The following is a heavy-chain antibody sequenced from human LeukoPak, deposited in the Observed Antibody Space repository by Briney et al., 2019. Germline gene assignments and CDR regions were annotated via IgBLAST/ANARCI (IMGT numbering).Heavy chain of an antibody. CDR3: ARGYCGGDCYHLEVDY. D-gene: IGHD2-21*02. CDR1: GYTFTSYG. CDR2: ISAYNGNT. V-gene: IGHV1-18*01. J-gene: IGHJ4*02. Sequence: GASVKVSCKASGYTFTSYGISWVRQAPGQGLEWMGWISAYNGNTNYAQKLQGRVTMTTDTSTSTAYMELRSLGSDDTSVYYCARGYCGGDCYHLEVDYWGQGTLVTVSS.